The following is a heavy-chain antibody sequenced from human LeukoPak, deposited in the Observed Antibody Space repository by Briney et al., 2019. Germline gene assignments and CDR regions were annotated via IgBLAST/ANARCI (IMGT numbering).Heavy chain of an antibody. CDR3: AKDLEGAIDY. CDR2: ISYDGSNK. CDR1: GFTFNTYG. Sequence: GGSLRLSCAASGFTFNTYGMHWVRQAPGKGLEWVAVISYDGSNKYYADSVKGRFTISRDNSKNTLYLQMNSLRAEDTAVYYCAKDLEGAIDYWGQGTLVTVSS. D-gene: IGHD1-26*01. J-gene: IGHJ4*02. V-gene: IGHV3-30*18.